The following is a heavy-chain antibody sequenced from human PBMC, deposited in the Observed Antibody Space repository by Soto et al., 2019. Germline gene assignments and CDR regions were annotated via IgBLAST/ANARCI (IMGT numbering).Heavy chain of an antibody. J-gene: IGHJ6*02. D-gene: IGHD3-16*01. V-gene: IGHV1-18*01. CDR3: ARGENYVTPSPKDV. Sequence: QAQLVQSGDEVRKPGSSVKVSCKASGYIFVNYSIGWVRQAPGQGLEWMGRISPYSGNTHYASKVQGRLTMTTDTSTSTAYMDLGSLTSDDTAVYYCARGENYVTPSPKDVWGQGTTVTVSS. CDR2: ISPYSGNT. CDR1: GYIFVNYS.